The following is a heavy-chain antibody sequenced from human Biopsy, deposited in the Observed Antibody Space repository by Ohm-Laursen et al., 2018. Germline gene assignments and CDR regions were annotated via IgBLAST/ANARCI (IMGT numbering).Heavy chain of an antibody. D-gene: IGHD1-26*01. J-gene: IGHJ6*02. CDR2: VSGYNGNT. Sequence: ASVKVSCKTSGYAFDTDGITWVRQAPGQGLEWMGWVSGYNGNTNYAQKLQGRVTMTIDTSTSTVYMELRSLTSEDTAVYFCARDRIELEATPTNADYYYFGMDVWGQGTTVTVS. CDR1: GYAFDTDG. CDR3: ARDRIELEATPTNADYYYFGMDV. V-gene: IGHV1-18*01.